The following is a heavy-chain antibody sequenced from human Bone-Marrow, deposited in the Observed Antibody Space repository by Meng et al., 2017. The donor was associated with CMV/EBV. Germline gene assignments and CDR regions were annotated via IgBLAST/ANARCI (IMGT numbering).Heavy chain of an antibody. J-gene: IGHJ4*02. V-gene: IGHV3-74*01. CDR1: GFTFSSYW. CDR2: INSDGSST. D-gene: IGHD3-22*01. CDR3: ARDLPLWSYYYDSSGTEYDY. Sequence: GGSLRLSCAASGFTFSSYWMHWVRQAPGKGLVWVSRINSDGSSTSYADSVKGRFTISRDNAKKTLYLQMNSLRAEDTAVYYCARDLPLWSYYYDSSGTEYDYWGQGTLVTVSS.